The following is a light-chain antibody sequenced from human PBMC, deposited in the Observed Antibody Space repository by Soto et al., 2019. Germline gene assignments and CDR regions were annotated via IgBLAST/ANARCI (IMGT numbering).Light chain of an antibody. Sequence: QAVVTQEPSLTVSPGGTVTLTCDSSTGAVTSGHWPHWFQQKPGQAPRTLIYDTDNKHPWTPARFSGSLLGGKAALTLSGAQPEDEADYYSLVIFTGVGEVFGTGTKLTVL. CDR1: TGAVTSGHW. CDR2: DTD. V-gene: IGLV7-46*01. J-gene: IGLJ1*01. CDR3: LVIFTGVGEV.